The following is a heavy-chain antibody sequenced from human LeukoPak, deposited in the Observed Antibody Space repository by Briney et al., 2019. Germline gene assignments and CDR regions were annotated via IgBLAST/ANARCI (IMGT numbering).Heavy chain of an antibody. CDR2: IRYDGRNK. Sequence: GGSLRLSCAASGSTFNNYGMHWVRQAPGKGLEWVAFIRYDGRNKYYADSVKGRFTISRDNSKNTLYLQMNSLRAEDTAVYYCAKGLAAAGNWFDPWGQGTLVTVSS. J-gene: IGHJ5*02. CDR1: GSTFNNYG. CDR3: AKGLAAAGNWFDP. D-gene: IGHD6-13*01. V-gene: IGHV3-30*02.